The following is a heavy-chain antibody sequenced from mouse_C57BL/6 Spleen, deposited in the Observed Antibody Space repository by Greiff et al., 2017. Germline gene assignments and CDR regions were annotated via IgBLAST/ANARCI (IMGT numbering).Heavy chain of an antibody. CDR2: ISSGGSYT. Sequence: EVQLQESGGDLVKPGGSLKLSCAASGFTFSSYGMSWVRQTPDKRLEWVATISSGGSYTYYPDSVKGRFTISRDNAKNTLYLQMSSLKSEDTAMYYCATRGYGNWGWFAYWGQGTLVTVSA. V-gene: IGHV5-6*01. CDR3: ATRGYGNWGWFAY. D-gene: IGHD2-1*01. J-gene: IGHJ3*01. CDR1: GFTFSSYG.